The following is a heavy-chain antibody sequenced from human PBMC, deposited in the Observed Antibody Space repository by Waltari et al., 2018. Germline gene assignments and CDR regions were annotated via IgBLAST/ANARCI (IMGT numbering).Heavy chain of an antibody. CDR3: AGLLWFSLGV. Sequence: QVQLQQWGAGLLKPSETLSLTCAVYGGSFSCYYWSWIRQPPGKGLEWIGEINHSGSTNYNPSLKSRVTISVDTSKNQFSLKLSSVTAADTAVYYCAGLLWFSLGVWGQGTTVTVSS. CDR2: INHSGST. CDR1: GGSFSCYY. D-gene: IGHD3-10*01. J-gene: IGHJ6*02. V-gene: IGHV4-34*01.